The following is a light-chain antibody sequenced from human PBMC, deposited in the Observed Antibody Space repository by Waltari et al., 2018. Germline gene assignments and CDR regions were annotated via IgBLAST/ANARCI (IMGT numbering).Light chain of an antibody. V-gene: IGLV2-11*01. CDR2: DIT. J-gene: IGLJ3*02. CDR3: CSYAGSYTLV. Sequence: QSALAQPPSVSGSPGESVTISCTGTSRDVGNYLYFSWYQHHPGKAPKLMTFDITKRPAGVPDRFSASKSGHTAFLTISGLQAEDEAEYYCCSYAGSYTLVFGGGTKLTVL. CDR1: SRDVGNYLY.